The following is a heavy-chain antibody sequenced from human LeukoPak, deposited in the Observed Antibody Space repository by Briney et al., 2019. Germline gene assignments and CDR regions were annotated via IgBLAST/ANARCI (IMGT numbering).Heavy chain of an antibody. CDR2: VSTTGSS. D-gene: IGHD4-17*01. CDR3: ARAAYGDYRYYYFYLDV. CDR1: GGAISNYF. V-gene: IGHV4-4*07. J-gene: IGHJ6*03. Sequence: SETLSLTCTVSGGAISNYFWSWIRQPAGKGLEWIGRVSTTGSSNFNPSLKSRVIMSADTSRNQFSLKLHSVTAADTAVYYCARAAYGDYRYYYFYLDVWGKGTTVTVSS.